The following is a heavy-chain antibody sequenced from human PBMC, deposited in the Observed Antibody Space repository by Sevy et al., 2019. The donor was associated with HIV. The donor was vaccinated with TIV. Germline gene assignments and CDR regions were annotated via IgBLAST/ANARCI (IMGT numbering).Heavy chain of an antibody. D-gene: IGHD6-13*01. CDR2: INPNSGGT. CDR1: GYTFTDYY. J-gene: IGHJ5*02. CDR3: ARDPSRAAEGWFDP. V-gene: IGHV1-2*02. Sequence: ASVKVSCKASGYTFTDYYMYWVRQAPGQGLEWMGWINPNSGGTNYAQKFQGRVTMTRDTSISTAYMELSMLRSDDMAMYYCARDPSRAAEGWFDPWGQGTLVTVSS.